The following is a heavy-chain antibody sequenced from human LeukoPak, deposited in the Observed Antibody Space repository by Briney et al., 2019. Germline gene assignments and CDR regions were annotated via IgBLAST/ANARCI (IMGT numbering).Heavy chain of an antibody. CDR3: ARVRNTYFDILTDGRYLQH. Sequence: GRSLRLSCATSGFTFNTYVMHWVRQAPGKGLEWVAAISFDGSNQFYADSVKGRFAISRDNSKTTLYLQTNSLRPEDTAVYYCARVRNTYFDILTDGRYLQHWGQGTQVTVSS. V-gene: IGHV3-30*09. CDR2: ISFDGSNQ. J-gene: IGHJ1*01. D-gene: IGHD3-9*01. CDR1: GFTFNTYV.